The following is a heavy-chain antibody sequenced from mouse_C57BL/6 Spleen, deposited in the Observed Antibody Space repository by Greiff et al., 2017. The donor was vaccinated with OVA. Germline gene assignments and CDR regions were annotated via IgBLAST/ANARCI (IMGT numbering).Heavy chain of an antibody. J-gene: IGHJ1*03. CDR2: INTSTGGT. V-gene: IGHV1-42*01. CDR1: GYSFTGYY. D-gene: IGHD2-5*01. Sequence: VQLKESGPELVKPGASVKISCKASGYSFTGYYMNWVKQSPEKSLEWIGEINTSTGGTTYNQKFKAKATLTVDKSSSTAYMQLKSLTSEDSAVYYCARDYSNSWYFGVWGTGTTVTVSS. CDR3: ARDYSNSWYFGV.